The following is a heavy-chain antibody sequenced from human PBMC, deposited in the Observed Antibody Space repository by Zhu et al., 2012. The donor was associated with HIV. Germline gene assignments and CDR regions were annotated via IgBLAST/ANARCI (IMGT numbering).Heavy chain of an antibody. J-gene: IGHJ1*01. CDR2: IKPLWGAV. D-gene: IGHD3-3*01. CDR1: GYNFRDYS. Sequence: QVQLVQSGAVIKTPGSSVKISCRASGYNFRDYSIHWVRLIPDKGFEWIGWIKPLWGAVSYARQLQGRVSMTRQLSQDPDDPDWGVAYMEFSGLTARRHGRIIFVSGEGPVIIAETFPGNTWGQGTVVVVSS. CDR3: RHGRIIFVSGEGPVIIAETFPGNT. V-gene: IGHV1-2*02.